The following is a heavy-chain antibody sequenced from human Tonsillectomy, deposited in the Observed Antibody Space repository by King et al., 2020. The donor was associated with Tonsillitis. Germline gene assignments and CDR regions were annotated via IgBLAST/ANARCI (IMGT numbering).Heavy chain of an antibody. D-gene: IGHD3-10*01. CDR3: AKGEXXXGSGXRWYXXL. CDR2: ISGSGGST. V-gene: IGHV3-23*04. J-gene: IGHJ2*01. Sequence: VQLVESGGGLVQRGGSLRLSCAASGFTFSSYAMSWVRQAPGKGLEWVSVISGSGGSTYYADSVKGRFTISRDNSKNTLYLQMNSLRAEDTAVYYCAKGEXXXGSGXRWYXXLWXRGTLVTVSS. CDR1: GFTFSSYA.